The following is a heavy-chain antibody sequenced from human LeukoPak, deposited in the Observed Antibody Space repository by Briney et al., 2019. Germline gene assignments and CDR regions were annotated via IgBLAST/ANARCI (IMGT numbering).Heavy chain of an antibody. CDR3: AREGGSFVKDYYYGMDV. D-gene: IGHD1-26*01. Sequence: GGSLRLSCAASGFTFSSYDMHWVRQATGKGLEWVSAIGTAGDTYYPGSVKGRFTISRENAKNSLYLQMNSLRAGDTAVYYCAREGGSFVKDYYYGMDVWGQGTTVTVFS. CDR1: GFTFSSYD. V-gene: IGHV3-13*01. J-gene: IGHJ6*02. CDR2: IGTAGDT.